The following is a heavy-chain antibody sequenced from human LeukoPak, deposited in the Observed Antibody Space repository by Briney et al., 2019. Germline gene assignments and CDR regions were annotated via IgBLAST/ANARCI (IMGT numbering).Heavy chain of an antibody. CDR2: INPNSGGT. J-gene: IGHJ3*02. D-gene: IGHD5-12*01. Sequence: ASVKVSCKASGGTFSSYAISWVRQASGQGLEWMGWINPNSGGTKYAQKFQGRVTMTRDTSISTAYMELSRLRSDDTAVYYCARLSWLRHACDIWGQGTMVTVSS. CDR3: ARLSWLRHACDI. V-gene: IGHV1-2*02. CDR1: GGTFSSYA.